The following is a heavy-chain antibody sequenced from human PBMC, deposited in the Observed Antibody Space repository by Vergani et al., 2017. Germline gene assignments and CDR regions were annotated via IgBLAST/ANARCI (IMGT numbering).Heavy chain of an antibody. CDR1: GFTFSSYS. Sequence: QVQLVESGGGVVQPGGSLRLSCAASGFTFSSYSMHWVRQAPGKGLEWVAFIRYDGSNKYYADSVKGRFTISRDNSKNTLYLQMNSLRAEDTAVYYCAKEGAHTVTTPNWFDPWGQGTLVTVSS. CDR2: IRYDGSNK. CDR3: AKEGAHTVTTPNWFDP. V-gene: IGHV3-30*02. J-gene: IGHJ5*02. D-gene: IGHD4-17*01.